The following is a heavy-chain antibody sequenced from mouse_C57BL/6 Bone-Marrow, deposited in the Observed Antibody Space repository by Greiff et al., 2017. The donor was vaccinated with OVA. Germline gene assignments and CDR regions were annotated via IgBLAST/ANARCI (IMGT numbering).Heavy chain of an antibody. J-gene: IGHJ4*01. CDR1: GFNIKDYY. V-gene: IGHV14-2*01. D-gene: IGHD1-1*01. CDR3: AHYYYGSSRAMDY. CDR2: IDPEDGET. Sequence: DVKLQESGAELVKPGASVKLSCTASGFNIKDYYMHWVKQRTEQGLEWIGRIDPEDGETNYAPKFQGKATLTADTSSNTAYLPLSSLTSEDTAVYYCAHYYYGSSRAMDYWGQGTSVTVSA.